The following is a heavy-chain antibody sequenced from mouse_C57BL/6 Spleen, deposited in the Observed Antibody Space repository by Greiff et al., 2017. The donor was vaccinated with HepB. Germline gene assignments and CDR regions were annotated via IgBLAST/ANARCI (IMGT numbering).Heavy chain of an antibody. CDR2: IYPGDGDT. Sequence: QVQLQQSGAELVKPGASVKISCKASGYAFSSYWMNWVKQRPGKGLEWIGQIYPGDGDTNYNGKFKGKATLTADKSSSTAYMQLSCLTSEDSAVYFCARGGGTTAGRFAYWGQGTLATVSA. J-gene: IGHJ3*01. V-gene: IGHV1-80*01. D-gene: IGHD1-2*01. CDR1: GYAFSSYW. CDR3: ARGGGTTAGRFAY.